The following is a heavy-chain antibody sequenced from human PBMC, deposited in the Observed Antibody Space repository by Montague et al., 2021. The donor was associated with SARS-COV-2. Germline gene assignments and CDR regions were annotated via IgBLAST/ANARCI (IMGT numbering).Heavy chain of an antibody. D-gene: IGHD1-26*01. J-gene: IGHJ4*02. CDR2: ITVSGAGT. CDR1: GFTFTSYG. CDR3: AKRGSYFFDY. Sequence: PLRLSCAASGFTFTSYGMAWVRQAPGKGLEWVSVITVSGAGTYYAESVEGRFTISRDHSRNTLFLQMNSLRAEDTAVYYCAKRGSYFFDYWGQGTLVTVSS. V-gene: IGHV3-23*01.